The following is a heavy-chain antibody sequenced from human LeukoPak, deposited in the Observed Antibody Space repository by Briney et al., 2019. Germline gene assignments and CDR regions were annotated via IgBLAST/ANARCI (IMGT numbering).Heavy chain of an antibody. J-gene: IGHJ6*02. CDR2: ISGSGGST. D-gene: IGHD2-2*01. CDR1: GFTFSSYA. V-gene: IGHV3-23*01. Sequence: GGSLRLSCAASGFTFSSYAMSWVRQAPGKGLEWVSAISGSGGSTYYADSVKGRFTISRDNPKNTLYLQMNSLRAEDTAVYYCAKGDGYCSSTSCYYYYYGMDVWGQGTTVTVSS. CDR3: AKGDGYCSSTSCYYYYYGMDV.